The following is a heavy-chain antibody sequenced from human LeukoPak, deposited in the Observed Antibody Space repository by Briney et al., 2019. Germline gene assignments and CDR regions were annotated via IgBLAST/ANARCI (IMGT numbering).Heavy chain of an antibody. CDR2: IYYSGST. Sequence: PSETLSLTCTVSGGSISSYYWSWIRQPPGKGLEWIGYIYYSGSTNYNPSLKSRVTISVDTSKNQFSLKLSSVTAADTAVYYCAREVAVASSLVVGVWGQGTTVTVSS. CDR3: AREVAVASSLVVGV. J-gene: IGHJ6*02. D-gene: IGHD6-19*01. CDR1: GGSISSYY. V-gene: IGHV4-59*01.